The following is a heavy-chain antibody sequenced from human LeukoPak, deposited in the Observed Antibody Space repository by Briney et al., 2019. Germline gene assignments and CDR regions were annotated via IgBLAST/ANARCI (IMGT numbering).Heavy chain of an antibody. J-gene: IGHJ4*02. D-gene: IGHD3-10*01. Sequence: GGSLRLSCAASGFTFSSYSMNWVRQAPGKGLEWVSSISSSSSYIYYADSVKGRFTISRDNAENSLYLQMNSLRAEDTAVYYCASGSRSGHFNDYWGQGTLVTVSS. CDR1: GFTFSSYS. V-gene: IGHV3-21*01. CDR3: ASGSRSGHFNDY. CDR2: ISSSSSYI.